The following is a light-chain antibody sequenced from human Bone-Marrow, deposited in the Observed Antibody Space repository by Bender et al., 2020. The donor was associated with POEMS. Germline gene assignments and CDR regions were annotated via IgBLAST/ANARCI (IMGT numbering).Light chain of an antibody. J-gene: IGLJ1*01. V-gene: IGLV2-8*01. CDR3: SSSAGSNICSV. CDR1: SSDVGGYYY. CDR2: DVA. Sequence: QSALTQPPSVSGSPGQSVTISCTGTSSDVGGYYYVSWYQHHPGKAPKLMIYDVANRPSGVSDRFSGSKSGNTASLTVSGLQAEDEADYYCSSSAGSNICSVFGTGTKVTVL.